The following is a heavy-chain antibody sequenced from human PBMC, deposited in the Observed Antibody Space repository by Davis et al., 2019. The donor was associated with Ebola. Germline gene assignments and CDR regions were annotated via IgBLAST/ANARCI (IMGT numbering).Heavy chain of an antibody. V-gene: IGHV4-61*09. D-gene: IGHD2-21*01. J-gene: IGHJ4*02. CDR1: GGSISSGSYY. CDR2: IYTSGST. CDR3: AREGYRGGGFDY. Sequence: PSETLSLTCTVSGGSISSGSYYWSWIRQPAGKGLEWIGHIYTSGSTNYNPSLKSRVTISVDTSKNQFSLKLSSVTAADTAVYYCAREGYRGGGFDYWGQGTLVPVSS.